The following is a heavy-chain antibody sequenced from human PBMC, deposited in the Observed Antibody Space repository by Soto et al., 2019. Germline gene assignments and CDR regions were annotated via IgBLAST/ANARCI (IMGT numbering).Heavy chain of an antibody. CDR1: GITISSYA. D-gene: IGHD1-26*01. CDR2: ISGGAGST. V-gene: IGHV3-23*01. Sequence: EVQLLESGGGLVQPGESLRLSCAASGITISSYAMSWVRQAPGKGLEWVSTISGGAGSTYYGDSVKGRFTFSRDNSKNTLYLPMNNLTADDTAVYYCAMLGVGATGYWGQGALVTVSP. CDR3: AMLGVGATGY. J-gene: IGHJ4*02.